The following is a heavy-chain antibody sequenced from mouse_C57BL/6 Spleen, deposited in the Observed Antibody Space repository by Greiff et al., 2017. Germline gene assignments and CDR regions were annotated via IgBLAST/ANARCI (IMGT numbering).Heavy chain of an antibody. CDR1: GFTFSNYW. D-gene: IGHD4-1*01. V-gene: IGHV6-3*01. CDR2: IRLKSDNYAT. CDR3: TGAGKGPLAY. Sequence: EVMLVESGGGLVQPGGSMKLSCVASGFTFSNYWMNWVRQSPEKGLEWVAQIRLKSDNYATHYAESVKGRFTISRDDSKSSVYLQMNNLRAEDTGIYYCTGAGKGPLAYWGQGTLVTVSA. J-gene: IGHJ3*01.